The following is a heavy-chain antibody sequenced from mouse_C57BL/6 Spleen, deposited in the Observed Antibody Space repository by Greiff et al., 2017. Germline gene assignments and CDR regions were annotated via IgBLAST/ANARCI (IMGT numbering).Heavy chain of an antibody. D-gene: IGHD1-1*01. Sequence: VQLQESGAELVKPGASVKLSCKASGYTFTEYTIHWVKQRPGQGLEWIGWFYPGSGSIKYNEKFKDKATLTADKSSSTDYMELSRLTSEDSAVYFCARHEDHYGSSSNYFDDWGQGTTLTVSS. J-gene: IGHJ2*01. CDR3: ARHEDHYGSSSNYFDD. V-gene: IGHV1-62-2*01. CDR2: FYPGSGSI. CDR1: GYTFTEYT.